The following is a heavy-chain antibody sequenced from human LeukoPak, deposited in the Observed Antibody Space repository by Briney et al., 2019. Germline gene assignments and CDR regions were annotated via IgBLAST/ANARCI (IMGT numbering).Heavy chain of an antibody. Sequence: SEALFLTCGFYGGSFRGYYWRLIRQPPGEGVGWVGGIKHCGSTNYNPSLKSRVTMSVDTSKNQVSLKVTSVTAADTAVYYCARGPHCSGGSCYSPAFDYWGQGTLVTVSS. J-gene: IGHJ4*02. CDR1: GGSFRGYY. CDR3: ARGPHCSGGSCYSPAFDY. CDR2: IKHCGST. V-gene: IGHV4-34*01. D-gene: IGHD2-15*01.